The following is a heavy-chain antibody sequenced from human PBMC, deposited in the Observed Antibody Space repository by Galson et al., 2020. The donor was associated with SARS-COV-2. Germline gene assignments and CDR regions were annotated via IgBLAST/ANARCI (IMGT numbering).Heavy chain of an antibody. CDR3: AKAIGLMVGSESFDY. V-gene: IGHV3-23*01. D-gene: IGHD2-8*01. J-gene: IGHJ4*02. Sequence: GGSLRLSCVASGFTLSNYAMNWVRQAPGKGLEWVSTISGSDGSTYYADSVKGRFTISGDKYKNTLYLQINSLRAEDTAVYYCAKAIGLMVGSESFDYWGQGTLGNGSS. CDR2: ISGSDGST. CDR1: GFTLSNYA.